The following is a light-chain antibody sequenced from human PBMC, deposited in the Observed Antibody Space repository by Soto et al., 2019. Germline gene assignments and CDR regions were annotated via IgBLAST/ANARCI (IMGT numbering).Light chain of an antibody. CDR2: AAS. Sequence: QMTQSPSSLFASVGDRVTITCRASQSISSHLNWYQQKVGQTPRLLIYAASTLQSEVPPSFSGSGSGTEFTLTISALQREDFATYYCQQSHSAPLTFGGGTKIQI. V-gene: IGKV1-39*01. J-gene: IGKJ4*01. CDR1: QSISSH. CDR3: QQSHSAPLT.